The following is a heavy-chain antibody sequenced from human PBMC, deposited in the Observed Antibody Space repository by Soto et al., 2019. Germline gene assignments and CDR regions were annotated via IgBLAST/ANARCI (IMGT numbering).Heavy chain of an antibody. CDR1: GFTFSNAW. V-gene: IGHV3-15*01. J-gene: IGHJ6*02. Sequence: PVGSLRLSCAASGFTFSNAWMSWVGQAPGKGLEWVGRIKSKTDGGTTDYAAPVKGRFTISRDDSKNTLYLQMNSLKTEDTAVYYCTIRSSRVLGYYYYGMDVWGQGTTVTSP. D-gene: IGHD6-6*01. CDR3: TIRSSRVLGYYYYGMDV. CDR2: IKSKTDGGTT.